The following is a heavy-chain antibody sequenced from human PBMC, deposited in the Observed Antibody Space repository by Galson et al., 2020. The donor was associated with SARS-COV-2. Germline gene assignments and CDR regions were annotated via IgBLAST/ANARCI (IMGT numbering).Heavy chain of an antibody. CDR2: ISWNSGSI. V-gene: IGHV3-9*01. CDR3: AKDRSVISYSVYV. D-gene: IGHD2-15*01. J-gene: IGHJ6*02. Sequence: SLKISCAASGFTFDDYAMHWARQAPGKGLEWFSGISWNSGSIGYADSAKGRFTISRDNAKNSLYLQMNSLRAEDTALYYCAKDRSVISYSVYVCDQRTKVTVSS. CDR1: GFTFDDYA.